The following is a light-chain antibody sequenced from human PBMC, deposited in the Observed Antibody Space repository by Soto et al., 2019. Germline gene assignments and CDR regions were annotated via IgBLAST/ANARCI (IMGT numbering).Light chain of an antibody. CDR3: SSYAGSNNVV. Sequence: QSVLTQPPSASGSPGQSVTISCTGTGSDVGGYNYVSWYQQHPGKAPKLMIYEVSQRPSGVPDRFSGSKSGNTASLTVSGLQAEDEADYYCSSYAGSNNVVFGGGTKVTVL. CDR1: GSDVGGYNY. V-gene: IGLV2-8*01. CDR2: EVS. J-gene: IGLJ2*01.